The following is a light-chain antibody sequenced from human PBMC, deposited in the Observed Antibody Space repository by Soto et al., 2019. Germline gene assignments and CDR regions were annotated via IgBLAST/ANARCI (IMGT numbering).Light chain of an antibody. CDR3: SLYPTSRNPSYV. CDR2: EVN. CDR1: SFDVDDYNS. V-gene: IGLV2-14*01. Sequence: QSVLTQPASVSGSPGQSITISFTGTSFDVDDYNSVSWYQQPPGKAPKLIIYEVNNRPSGVSNRFSGSNSDNTASLTISGLQAEDEADYYCSLYPTSRNPSYVFGTGTKGIVL. J-gene: IGLJ1*01.